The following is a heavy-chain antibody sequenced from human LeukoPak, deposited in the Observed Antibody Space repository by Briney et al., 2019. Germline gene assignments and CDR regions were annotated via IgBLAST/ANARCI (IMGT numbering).Heavy chain of an antibody. CDR2: ISAYNGNT. J-gene: IGHJ4*02. CDR1: GYTFTGHY. Sequence: ASVKVSCKASGYTFTGHYMHWMRQAPGQGLEWMGWISAYNGNTNYAQKLQGRVTMTTDTSTSTAYMELRSLRSDDTAVYYCARSYSGYDSSEPFDYWGQGTLVSVSS. V-gene: IGHV1-18*04. CDR3: ARSYSGYDSSEPFDY. D-gene: IGHD5-12*01.